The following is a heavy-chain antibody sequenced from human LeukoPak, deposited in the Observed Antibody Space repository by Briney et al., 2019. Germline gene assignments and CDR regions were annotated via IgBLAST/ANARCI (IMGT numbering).Heavy chain of an antibody. Sequence: GGSLRLSCAASGFTFSSYWMSWVRQAPGEGLEWVGNIKQEGSEKYYVDSVKGRFTISRDNAKNSLYLQMNSLRAEDTAVYYCARDSSGWFPSWFDPWGQGTLVTVSS. CDR1: GFTFSSYW. V-gene: IGHV3-7*01. CDR3: ARDSSGWFPSWFDP. CDR2: IKQEGSEK. D-gene: IGHD6-19*01. J-gene: IGHJ5*02.